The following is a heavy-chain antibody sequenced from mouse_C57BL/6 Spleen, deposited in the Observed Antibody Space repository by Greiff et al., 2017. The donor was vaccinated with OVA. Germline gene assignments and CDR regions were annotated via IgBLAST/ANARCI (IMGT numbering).Heavy chain of an antibody. CDR2: IYPSDRET. CDR3: ARYYGSREDYFDY. J-gene: IGHJ2*01. CDR1: GYTFTSYW. Sequence: QVQLQQPGAELVRPGSSVKLSCKASGYTFTSYWMDWVKQRPGQGLEWIGNIYPSDRETHYTQKFKDKATLTVDKSSSTAYMQLSRLTSESSAVYYCARYYGSREDYFDYWGKGTTLTVSS. D-gene: IGHD1-1*01. V-gene: IGHV1-61*01.